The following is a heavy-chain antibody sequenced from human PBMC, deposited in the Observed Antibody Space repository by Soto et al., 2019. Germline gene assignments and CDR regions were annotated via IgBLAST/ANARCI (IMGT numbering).Heavy chain of an antibody. Sequence: EVQLVESGGGLIQPGGSLRLSCAASGFTVSSNYMSWVRQAPGKGLELVSVIYSGGSTYYADSVKGRFTISRDNSKNTLYLQMNSLRAEDTAVYYCARDRMATADYFDYWGQGTLVTVSS. CDR3: ARDRMATADYFDY. CDR2: IYSGGST. D-gene: IGHD5-18*01. V-gene: IGHV3-53*01. J-gene: IGHJ4*02. CDR1: GFTVSSNY.